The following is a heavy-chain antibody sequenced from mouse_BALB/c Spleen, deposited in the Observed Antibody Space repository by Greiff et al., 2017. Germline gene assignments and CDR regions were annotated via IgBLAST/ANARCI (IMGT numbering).Heavy chain of an antibody. J-gene: IGHJ2*01. CDR1: GFNIKDYY. Sequence: EVHLQQSGAELVRPGASVKLSCTASGFNIKDYYMHWVKQRPEQGLEWIGWIDPENGDTEYAPKFQGKATMTADTSSNTAYLQLSSLTSEDTAVYYYNADYGSSGGFDYWGQGTTLTVSS. CDR3: NADYGSSGGFDY. V-gene: IGHV14-4*02. CDR2: IDPENGDT. D-gene: IGHD1-1*01.